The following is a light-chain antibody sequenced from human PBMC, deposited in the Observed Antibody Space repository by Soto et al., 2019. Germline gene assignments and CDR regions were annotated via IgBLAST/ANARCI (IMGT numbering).Light chain of an antibody. V-gene: IGKV3-15*01. CDR2: GAS. CDR1: QSISIN. CDR3: QQHNNWPPT. J-gene: IGKJ1*01. Sequence: EIVMTQSPATLSVSPGERVTLSCRASQSISINLAWCQRKPGQSPRLLFSGASTRATGVPVRFSGSGSGTEFTLSISSLQSEDFAVYFCQQHNNWPPTFGQGTKVDI.